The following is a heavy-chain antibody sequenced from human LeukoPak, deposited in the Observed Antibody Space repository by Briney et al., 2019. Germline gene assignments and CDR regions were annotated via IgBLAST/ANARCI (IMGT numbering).Heavy chain of an antibody. Sequence: SETLSLTCAVYGVSFSGYYWSWIRQPPGKGLEWIGEINHSGSTNYNPSLKSRVTISVDTSKNQFSLKLSSVTAADTAVYYCARDQEWELPFDYWGQGTLVTVSS. J-gene: IGHJ4*02. D-gene: IGHD1-26*01. CDR2: INHSGST. CDR1: GVSFSGYY. CDR3: ARDQEWELPFDY. V-gene: IGHV4-34*01.